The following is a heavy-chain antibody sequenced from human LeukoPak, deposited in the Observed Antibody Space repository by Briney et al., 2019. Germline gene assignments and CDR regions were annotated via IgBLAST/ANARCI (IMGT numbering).Heavy chain of an antibody. Sequence: SGTLSLTCAFFGGTISSNNWWSWVRQPAGKGLEWIGRVYPTGSTNFSPSLKNRVTMSIDTSKNQFSLNLSSVTAADTAVYYCARLGGTNWYNWFDPWGQGTLVTVSS. J-gene: IGHJ5*02. V-gene: IGHV4-4*02. D-gene: IGHD1-1*01. CDR1: GGTISSNNW. CDR3: ARLGGTNWYNWFDP. CDR2: VYPTGST.